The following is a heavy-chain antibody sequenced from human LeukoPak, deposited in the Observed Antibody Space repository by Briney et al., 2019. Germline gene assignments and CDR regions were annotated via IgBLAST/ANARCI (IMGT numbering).Heavy chain of an antibody. CDR2: IKSKTDGETT. J-gene: IGHJ4*02. Sequence: PGGSLRLSCAASGFTFSNAWMTWVRQAPGKGLEWVGRIKSKTDGETTDYAAPVKGRFTISRDDSKNMLYLQMNNLKTEDTAVYYCTTGATYWGQGILVTLS. CDR3: TTGATY. CDR1: GFTFSNAW. V-gene: IGHV3-15*01.